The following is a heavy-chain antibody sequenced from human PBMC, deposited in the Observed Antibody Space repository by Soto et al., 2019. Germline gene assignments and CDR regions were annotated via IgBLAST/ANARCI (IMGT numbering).Heavy chain of an antibody. Sequence: PGGSLRLSCAASGFTLSDHYVDWVRQAPGRGLEWVGRIRNKARSFTTEYAASVKGRFTISRDEPRNSLSLQMNSLRTEDTAVYYCGRDSPPNYMDVWGQGTTVTVSS. V-gene: IGHV3-72*01. J-gene: IGHJ6*03. CDR3: GRDSPPNYMDV. CDR2: IRNKARSFTT. CDR1: GFTLSDHY.